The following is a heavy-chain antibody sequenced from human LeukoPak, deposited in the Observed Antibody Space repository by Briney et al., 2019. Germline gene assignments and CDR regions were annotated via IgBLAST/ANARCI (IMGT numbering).Heavy chain of an antibody. Sequence: SETLSLTCTVSGGSISTYYWSWIRQPPGKGLEWIGEINHSGSTNYNPSLKSRVTISVDTSKNQFSLKLSSVTAADTAVYYCATHGGGWYRNFDYWGQGTLVTVSS. CDR2: INHSGST. D-gene: IGHD6-19*01. CDR1: GGSISTYY. V-gene: IGHV4-34*01. CDR3: ATHGGGWYRNFDY. J-gene: IGHJ4*02.